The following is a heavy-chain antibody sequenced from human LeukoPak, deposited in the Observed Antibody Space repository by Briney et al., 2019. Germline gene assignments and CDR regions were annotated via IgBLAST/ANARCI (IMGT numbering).Heavy chain of an antibody. CDR2: INPNSGGT. V-gene: IGHV1-2*02. D-gene: IGHD3-22*01. CDR3: ARGGKNYYDSSGYYSLFDY. Sequence: ASVKVSCKASGYTFTGYYMHWVRQAPGQGLEWIGWINPNSGGTNYAQKFQGRVTMTRDTSISTAYMELSRLRSDDTAVYYCARGGKNYYDSSGYYSLFDYWGQGTLVTVSS. J-gene: IGHJ4*02. CDR1: GYTFTGYY.